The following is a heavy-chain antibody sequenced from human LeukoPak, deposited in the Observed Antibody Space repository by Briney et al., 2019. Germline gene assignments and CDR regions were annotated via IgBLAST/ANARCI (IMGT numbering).Heavy chain of an antibody. D-gene: IGHD6-6*01. V-gene: IGHV3-53*01. CDR3: AFEYSSSLAAFDI. J-gene: IGHJ3*02. CDR1: GFTVSSNY. Sequence: PGGSLRLSCAASGFTVSSNYMSWVRQAPGKGLEWVSVIYSGGSTYYADSVKGRFTISRDNSKNTLYLQMNSLRAEDTAVYYCAFEYSSSLAAFDIWGQGTMVTVSS. CDR2: IYSGGST.